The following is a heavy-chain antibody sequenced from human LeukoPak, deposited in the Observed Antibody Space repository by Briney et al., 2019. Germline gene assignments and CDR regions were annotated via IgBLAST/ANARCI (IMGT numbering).Heavy chain of an antibody. J-gene: IGHJ4*02. Sequence: GGSLRLSCAASGFTFSDYTMSWVRQAPGKGLEWVAVISYDGSNKYYADSVKGRFTIPRDNSKNTLYLQMNSLRAEDTAVYYCARSGGAAAAGLGYWGQGTLVIVSS. D-gene: IGHD6-13*01. CDR1: GFTFSDYT. CDR2: ISYDGSNK. V-gene: IGHV3-30*03. CDR3: ARSGGAAAAGLGY.